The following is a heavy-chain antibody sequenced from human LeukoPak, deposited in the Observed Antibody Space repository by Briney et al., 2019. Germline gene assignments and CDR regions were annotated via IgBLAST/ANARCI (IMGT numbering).Heavy chain of an antibody. Sequence: GGSLRLSCAASGFTFSRYWMTWVHQAPGKGLEWVANIKQDGSEKNYVDSVKGRFTISRDNAKNTLYLQMNSLRAEDTAMYYCARDYGRSRDYGMDVWGQGTTVTVSS. V-gene: IGHV3-7*01. CDR1: GFTFSRYW. D-gene: IGHD3-10*01. CDR2: IKQDGSEK. CDR3: ARDYGRSRDYGMDV. J-gene: IGHJ6*02.